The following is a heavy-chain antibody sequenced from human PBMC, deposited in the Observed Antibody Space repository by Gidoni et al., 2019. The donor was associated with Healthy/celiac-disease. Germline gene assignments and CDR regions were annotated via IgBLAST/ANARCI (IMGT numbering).Heavy chain of an antibody. V-gene: IGHV3-15*01. CDR3: TTDPSELVADFDY. CDR1: GFTFSNAW. J-gene: IGHJ4*02. CDR2: IKSKTDGGTT. Sequence: EVQLVESGGGLVNPGGSLRLSGAASGFTFSNAWMSWVRQAPGKGLEWGGRIKSKTDGGTTDYAVPVKGRFTLSRDDSKNTLYLQMNSLKTVDTAVYYCTTDPSELVADFDYWGQGTLVTVSS. D-gene: IGHD6-6*01.